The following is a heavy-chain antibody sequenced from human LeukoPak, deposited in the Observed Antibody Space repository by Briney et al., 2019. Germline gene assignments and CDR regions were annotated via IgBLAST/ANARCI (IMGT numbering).Heavy chain of an antibody. CDR2: IIGSGGST. D-gene: IGHD2-15*01. CDR3: ATFCSGGDCYSFAP. V-gene: IGHV3-23*01. CDR1: GFTFSSYA. Sequence: GGSLRLSCAASGFTFSSYAMGWVRQAPGKGLEWVSTIIGSGGSTDYADSVKGRFTISRDNSKDTLFLQMDSLRVEDTAVYYCATFCSGGDCYSFAPWGQGTLVTVSS. J-gene: IGHJ5*02.